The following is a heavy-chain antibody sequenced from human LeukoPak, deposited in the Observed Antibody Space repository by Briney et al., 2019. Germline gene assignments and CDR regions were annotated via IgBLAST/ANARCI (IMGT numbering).Heavy chain of an antibody. CDR1: GDSISKSNYY. J-gene: IGHJ3*02. Sequence: SETLSLTCTVSGDSISKSNYYWGWIRQPPGKGLEWIGEVSRSGSTNYNPSLKSRVTISVDTSKNQFSLKLSSVTAADTAVYYCARVNLVGATGFAFDIWGQGTMVTVSS. V-gene: IGHV4-39*07. D-gene: IGHD1-26*01. CDR3: ARVNLVGATGFAFDI. CDR2: VSRSGST.